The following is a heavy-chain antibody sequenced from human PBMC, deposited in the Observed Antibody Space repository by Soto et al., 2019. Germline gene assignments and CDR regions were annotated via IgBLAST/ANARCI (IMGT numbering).Heavy chain of an antibody. V-gene: IGHV4-59*08. J-gene: IGHJ3*02. CDR3: ARRIAVDAFDI. CDR2: FYYSGNT. Sequence: QVQLQESGPGLVKPSETLSLTCTVSGGSINSFYWSWIRQPPGQGLEWIGYFYYSGNTSYIPSLKSRVTISVDALKNPLYLRLTSVAAADTAVYYCARRIAVDAFDIWGQGTMVTVSS. D-gene: IGHD6-19*01. CDR1: GGSINSFY.